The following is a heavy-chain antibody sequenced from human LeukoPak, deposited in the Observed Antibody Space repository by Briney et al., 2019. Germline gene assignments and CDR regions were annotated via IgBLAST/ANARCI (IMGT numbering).Heavy chain of an antibody. CDR1: GFTFSSYA. J-gene: IGHJ4*02. CDR2: ISYDGSNK. Sequence: GGSLRLSCAASGFTFSSYAMHWVRQAPGKGLEWVAVISYDGSNKYYADSVKGRFTISRDNSKNTLYMEVNSLRAEDTAAYYCAKDRNWNVVGVFDSWGQGTLVTVSS. CDR3: AKDRNWNVVGVFDS. D-gene: IGHD1-1*01. V-gene: IGHV3-30-3*01.